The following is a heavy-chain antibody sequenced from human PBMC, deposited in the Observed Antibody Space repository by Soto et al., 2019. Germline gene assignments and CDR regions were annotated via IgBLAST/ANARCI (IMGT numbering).Heavy chain of an antibody. J-gene: IGHJ4*02. V-gene: IGHV4-39*01. CDR1: GGSISSSSYY. CDR3: ARGERLGLDY. Sequence: SETLSLTCTVSGGSISSSSYYWGWIRQPPGKGLEWIGSIYYSGSTYYNPSLKSRVTISVDTSKNQFSLKLNSLTAEDTAMYYCARGERLGLDYWGQGTLVTVSS. D-gene: IGHD6-19*01. CDR2: IYYSGST.